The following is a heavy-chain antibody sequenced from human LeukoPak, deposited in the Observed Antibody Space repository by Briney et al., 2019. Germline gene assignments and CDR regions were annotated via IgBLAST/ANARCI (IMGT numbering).Heavy chain of an antibody. V-gene: IGHV6-1*01. J-gene: IGHJ6*03. Sequence: SQTLSLTCAISGDSVSSNSAAWNWIRQSPSRGLEWLGRTYYRSKWYNGYAVSVKSRITINPDTSKNQFSLQLNSVTPEDTAVYYCARDPFVPHYSHYYYMDVWGKGTTVTISS. CDR2: TYYRSKWYN. CDR1: GDSVSSNSAA. D-gene: IGHD2-15*01. CDR3: ARDPFVPHYSHYYYMDV.